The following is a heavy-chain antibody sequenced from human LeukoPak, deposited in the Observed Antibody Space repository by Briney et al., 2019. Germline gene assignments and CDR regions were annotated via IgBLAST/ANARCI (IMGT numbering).Heavy chain of an antibody. CDR2: INPNSGGT. J-gene: IGHJ3*02. CDR1: GYTFTCYY. V-gene: IGHV1-2*02. Sequence: GASVKVTCKASGYTFTCYYMHWVRQAPGQGLEWMGWINPNSGGTNYAQKFQGRVTMTRDTSISTAYMELSRLRSDDTAVYYCARRNGNTNRAGYSYGTDRHFDIWGQGTMVTVSS. D-gene: IGHD5-18*01. CDR3: ARRNGNTNRAGYSYGTDRHFDI.